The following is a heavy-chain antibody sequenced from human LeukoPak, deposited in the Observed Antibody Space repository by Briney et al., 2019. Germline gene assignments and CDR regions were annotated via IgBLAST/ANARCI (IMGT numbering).Heavy chain of an antibody. Sequence: ASVKVSCKASGYILTAYDLHWVRQAPGQGLEWMGRIIPNSGATNYAQNFQGRVTLTRDTSISTAYMELSRLSPDDTAVYYCERGISGGFDIWAQGTMVTVSS. D-gene: IGHD2-21*01. CDR1: GYILTAYD. V-gene: IGHV1-2*06. CDR3: ERGISGGFDI. J-gene: IGHJ3*02. CDR2: IIPNSGAT.